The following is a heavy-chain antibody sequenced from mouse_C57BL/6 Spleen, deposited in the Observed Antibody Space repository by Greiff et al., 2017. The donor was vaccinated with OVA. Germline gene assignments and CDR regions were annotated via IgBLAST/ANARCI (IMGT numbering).Heavy chain of an antibody. J-gene: IGHJ2*01. CDR1: GFTFSSYA. CDR2: ISDGGSYT. V-gene: IGHV5-4*01. D-gene: IGHD1-1*01. Sequence: EVKLVESGGGLVKPGGSLKLSCAASGFTFSSYAMSWVRQTPEKRLEWVATISDGGSYTYYPDNVKGRFTISRDNAKNNLYLQMSHLKSEDTAMYYCARDRGSSYFDYWGQGTTLTVSS. CDR3: ARDRGSSYFDY.